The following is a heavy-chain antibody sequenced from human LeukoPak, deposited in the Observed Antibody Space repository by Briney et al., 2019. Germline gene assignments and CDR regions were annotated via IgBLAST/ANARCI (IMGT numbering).Heavy chain of an antibody. D-gene: IGHD3-9*01. Sequence: PSETLSLTCTVSGGSISSSSYYWGWIRQPPGKGLEWIGRISASGTTNYNPSLKSRVTMSLDTSKSQFSLNVKSVTAADTAVYYCARIIVSRLTGYYVMDVWGQGTTVTVSS. CDR2: ISASGTT. V-gene: IGHV4-39*07. CDR3: ARIIVSRLTGYYVMDV. J-gene: IGHJ6*02. CDR1: GGSISSSSYY.